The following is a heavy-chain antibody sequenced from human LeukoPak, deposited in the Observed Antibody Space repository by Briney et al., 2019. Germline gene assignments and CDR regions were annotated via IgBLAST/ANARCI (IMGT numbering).Heavy chain of an antibody. Sequence: ASVKVSCKASGYTFTGYYMHWVRPAPGQGLEWMGWISVYNGNTNYAQNFKGRVTMTTDTSTSTAYMDLRSLRSDDTAVYYCARDPYDTDAFDIWGRGTMVTVSS. V-gene: IGHV1-18*04. J-gene: IGHJ3*02. CDR3: ARDPYDTDAFDI. D-gene: IGHD3-22*01. CDR2: ISVYNGNT. CDR1: GYTFTGYY.